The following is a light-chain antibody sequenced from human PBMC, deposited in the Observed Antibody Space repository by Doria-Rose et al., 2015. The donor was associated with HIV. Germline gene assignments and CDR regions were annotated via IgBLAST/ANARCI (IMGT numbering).Light chain of an antibody. Sequence: ITCRASQTVGTYLNWFQQEPGKAPKLLIYAASRLQSGVPSRFSGSGSGTDFTLTISGLQPGDFATYYCQQTYSSPPWTFGQGTKVEMK. CDR2: AAS. J-gene: IGKJ1*01. CDR1: QTVGTY. V-gene: IGKV1-39*01. CDR3: QQTYSSPPWT.